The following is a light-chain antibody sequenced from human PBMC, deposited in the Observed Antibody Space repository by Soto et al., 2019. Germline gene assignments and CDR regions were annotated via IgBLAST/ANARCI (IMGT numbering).Light chain of an antibody. V-gene: IGKV1D-12*01. J-gene: IGKJ4*01. CDR2: AAS. CDR1: QGISSW. Sequence: DIQMTQSPSSMSASIGDRVTITCRASQGISSWLAWYQQKPGKAPKLLIYAASTLQSGVPSRFSGSGYGTDFTLTISGLQPEDCETYYCQQANAFPLTFCGGTKVEIK. CDR3: QQANAFPLT.